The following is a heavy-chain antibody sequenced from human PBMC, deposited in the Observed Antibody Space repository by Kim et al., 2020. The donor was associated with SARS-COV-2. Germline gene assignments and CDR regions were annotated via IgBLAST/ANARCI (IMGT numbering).Heavy chain of an antibody. Sequence: GGSLRLSCAASGFTFSGSAMHWVRQASGKGLEWVGRIRSKANSYATAYAASVKGRFTISRDDSKNTAYLQMNSLKTEDTAVYYCTRHLGGNYYYYGMDVWGQGTTVTVSS. CDR3: TRHLGGNYYYYGMDV. CDR2: IRSKANSYAT. J-gene: IGHJ6*02. D-gene: IGHD3-16*01. V-gene: IGHV3-73*01. CDR1: GFTFSGSA.